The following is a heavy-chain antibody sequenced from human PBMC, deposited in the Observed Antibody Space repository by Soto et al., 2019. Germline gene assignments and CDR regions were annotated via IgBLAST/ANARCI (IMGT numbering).Heavy chain of an antibody. CDR2: ISSSSSYI. Sequence: GGSLRLSCAASGFTFSSYSMNWVRQAPGKGLEWVSSISSSSSYIYYADSVKGRFTISRDNAKNSLYLQMNSLRAEDTAVYYCARGPYDSSGYYPRYGQHWGQGTLVTVSS. CDR3: ARGPYDSSGYYPRYGQH. J-gene: IGHJ1*01. CDR1: GFTFSSYS. V-gene: IGHV3-21*01. D-gene: IGHD3-22*01.